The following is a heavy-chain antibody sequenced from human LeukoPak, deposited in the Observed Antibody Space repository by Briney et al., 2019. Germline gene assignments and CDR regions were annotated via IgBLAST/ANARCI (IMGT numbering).Heavy chain of an antibody. J-gene: IGHJ6*03. CDR2: ISGSGGST. CDR1: GFIFTSYA. CDR3: AKLGTKTQLLWFGELLSYYYMDV. V-gene: IGHV3-23*01. D-gene: IGHD3-10*01. Sequence: SGGSLRLSCAASGFIFTSYAMTWVRQAPGKGLEWVSAISGSGGSTYYADSVKGRFTISRDNSKNTLYLQMNSLRAEDTAVYYCAKLGTKTQLLWFGELLSYYYMDVWGKGTTVTISS.